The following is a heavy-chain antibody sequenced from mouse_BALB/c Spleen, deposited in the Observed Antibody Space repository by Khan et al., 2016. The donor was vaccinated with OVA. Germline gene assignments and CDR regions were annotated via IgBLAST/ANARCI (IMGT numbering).Heavy chain of an antibody. V-gene: IGHV1-76*01. CDR3: AGSGDYDEVWFAY. CDR1: GYIFTNYW. J-gene: IGHJ3*01. Sequence: QVQLKESGAELVRPGASVKLSCKTSGYIFTNYWIHWLKQRSGQGLEWIARIYPGTDSTYYNEKFKDKATLTADKSSSTTYMQLSSLKSEDSAVYFCAGSGDYDEVWFAYWGQGTLVTVSA. D-gene: IGHD2-4*01. CDR2: IYPGTDST.